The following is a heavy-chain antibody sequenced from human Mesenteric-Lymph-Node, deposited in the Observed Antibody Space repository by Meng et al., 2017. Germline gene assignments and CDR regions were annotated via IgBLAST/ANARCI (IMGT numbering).Heavy chain of an antibody. V-gene: IGHV3-23*04. CDR3: APPVVAATFDY. CDR2: ISGSGGST. D-gene: IGHD2-15*01. J-gene: IGHJ4*02. Sequence: EVQLEESGGGLVQPGGSLSLSCAASGFTFSSYWMHWVRQSPGKGLEWVSAISGSGGSTYYADSVKGRFTISRDNSKNTLYLQMNSLRAEDTAVYYCAPPVVAATFDYWGQGTLVTVSS. CDR1: GFTFSSYW.